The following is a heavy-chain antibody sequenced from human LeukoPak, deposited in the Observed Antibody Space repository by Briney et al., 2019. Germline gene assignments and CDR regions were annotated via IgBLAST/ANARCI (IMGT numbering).Heavy chain of an antibody. CDR2: IYYSGST. CDR3: ARELSPSSTLTYFDY. D-gene: IGHD5/OR15-5a*01. V-gene: IGHV4-31*03. J-gene: IGHJ4*02. Sequence: SETLSLTCTVSGYSISSGYYWSWIRQHPGKGLEWIGYIYYSGSTYLNPSLESRVTISLDTSKNQFSLKLTSVTAADTAVYYCARELSPSSTLTYFDYWGQGTLVTVSS. CDR1: GYSISSGYY.